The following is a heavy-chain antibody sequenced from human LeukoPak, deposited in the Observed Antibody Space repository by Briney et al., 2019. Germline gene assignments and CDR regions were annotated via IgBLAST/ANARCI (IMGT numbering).Heavy chain of an antibody. D-gene: IGHD2/OR15-2a*01. V-gene: IGHV3-74*01. CDR3: ASYLTSIPSGMDV. CDR1: GFTFSSYG. Sequence: AGGSLRLSCAASGFTFSSYGMHWVRQAPGKGLVWVSRISTDGSSTTYADSVKGRFTISRDDGRNTLYLQMYSLRAEDTAVYYCASYLTSIPSGMDVWGQGTTVTVSS. J-gene: IGHJ6*02. CDR2: ISTDGSST.